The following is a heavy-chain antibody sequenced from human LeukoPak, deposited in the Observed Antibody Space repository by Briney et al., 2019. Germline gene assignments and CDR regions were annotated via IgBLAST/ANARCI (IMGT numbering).Heavy chain of an antibody. D-gene: IGHD5-24*01. Sequence: PSETLSLTCTVSGGSISSYYWSWIRQPAGKGLEWIGRIHTSGNTDYNPSLKSRVAMSVDTSKNQFSLKLSSVTAADTAVYYCAGRRDGYNQADYWGQGTLVTVSS. CDR2: IHTSGNT. CDR3: AGRRDGYNQADY. J-gene: IGHJ4*02. CDR1: GGSISSYY. V-gene: IGHV4-4*07.